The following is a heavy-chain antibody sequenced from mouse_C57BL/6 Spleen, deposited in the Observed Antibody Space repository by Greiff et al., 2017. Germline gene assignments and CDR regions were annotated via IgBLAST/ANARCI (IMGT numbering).Heavy chain of an antibody. J-gene: IGHJ1*03. V-gene: IGHV1-52*01. CDR2: IAPSDSET. Sequence: VQLQQPGAELVRPGSSVKLSCKASGYTFTSYWMHWVKQRPIQGLEWIGNIAPSDSETHYNQKFKDKATLTVDKSSSTAYMQLSSLTSEDSAVYYCARARDYGSSYWYFDVWGTGTTVTVSS. D-gene: IGHD1-1*01. CDR3: ARARDYGSSYWYFDV. CDR1: GYTFTSYW.